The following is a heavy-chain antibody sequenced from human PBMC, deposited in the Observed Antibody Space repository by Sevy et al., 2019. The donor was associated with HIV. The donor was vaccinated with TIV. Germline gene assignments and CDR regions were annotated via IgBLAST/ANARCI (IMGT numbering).Heavy chain of an antibody. CDR2: VRNDGSNK. J-gene: IGHJ6*02. Sequence: GGSLRLSCAASGFSLTTSDMHWVRQAPGKGLEWVAYVRNDGSNKYYADSVRDRFTISRDSPKNTLYLQMNSLRDGDTAIYYCARGRKTTEEWLEELDYYYGLDVWGQGTTVTVSS. CDR1: GFSLTTSD. V-gene: IGHV3-30*02. CDR3: ARGRKTTEEWLEELDYYYGLDV. D-gene: IGHD2-8*01.